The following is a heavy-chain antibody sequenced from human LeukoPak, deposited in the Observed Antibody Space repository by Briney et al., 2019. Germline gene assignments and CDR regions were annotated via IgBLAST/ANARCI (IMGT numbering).Heavy chain of an antibody. V-gene: IGHV1-2*02. Sequence: ASVKVSCKASGYTFTGYYMQWVRQAPGQGLEWMGWINPNSGGTNYAQKFQGRVTMTRDTSISTAYMELSRLRSDDTAVYYCARDRSGYDFKYYYGMDVWGQGTTVTVSS. D-gene: IGHD5-12*01. CDR1: GYTFTGYY. J-gene: IGHJ6*02. CDR3: ARDRSGYDFKYYYGMDV. CDR2: INPNSGGT.